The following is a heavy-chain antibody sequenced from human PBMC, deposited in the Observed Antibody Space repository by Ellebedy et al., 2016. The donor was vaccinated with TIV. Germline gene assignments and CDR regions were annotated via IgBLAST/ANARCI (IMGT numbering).Heavy chain of an antibody. CDR2: MYYSGST. CDR3: ARISSSWSTDDAFDI. CDR1: GGAISSNY. V-gene: IGHV4-59*12. D-gene: IGHD6-13*01. Sequence: SETLSLXXSVSGGAISSNYWSWIRQPPGKGLEWIGYMYYSGSTNYNPSLKSRVTISVDTSKNQFSLKLSSVTAADTAVYYCARISSSWSTDDAFDIWGQGTMVTVSS. J-gene: IGHJ3*02.